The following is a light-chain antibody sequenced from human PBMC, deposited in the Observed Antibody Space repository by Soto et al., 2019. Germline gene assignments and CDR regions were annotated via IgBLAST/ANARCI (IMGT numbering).Light chain of an antibody. V-gene: IGLV2-14*03. CDR1: SSDIGGYNY. Sequence: QSALTQPASVSGSPGQSITISCTGTSSDIGGYNYVSWYQQQPGKAPKLMIYEVSNRPSGVSNRFSGSKSGNTASLTISGLQAEDDADYYCSSYTTSNTLVVFGGGTKLTVL. CDR3: SSYTTSNTLVV. J-gene: IGLJ2*01. CDR2: EVS.